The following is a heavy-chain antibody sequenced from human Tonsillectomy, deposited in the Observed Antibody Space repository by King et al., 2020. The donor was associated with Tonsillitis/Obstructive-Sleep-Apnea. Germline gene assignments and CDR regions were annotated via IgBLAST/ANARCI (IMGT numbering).Heavy chain of an antibody. CDR3: ARSGDIVATIHPYYFDY. V-gene: IGHV1-46*01. D-gene: IGHD5-12*01. CDR1: GYTFTSYY. J-gene: IGHJ4*02. CDR2: INPSGGST. Sequence: VQLVESGAEVKKPGASVKVSCKASGYTFTSYYMHWVRQAPGQGLEWMGIINPSGGSTSYAQKFQGRVTMTRDTSTSTVYMELSSLRSEDTAVYYCARSGDIVATIHPYYFDYWGQGTLVTVSS.